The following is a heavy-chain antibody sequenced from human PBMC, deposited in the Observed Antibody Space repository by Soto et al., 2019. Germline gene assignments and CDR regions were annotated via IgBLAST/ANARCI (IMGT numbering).Heavy chain of an antibody. CDR1: GFTFSSYG. Sequence: QVQLVESGGGVVQPGRSLRLSCAASGFTFSSYGMHWVRQAPGKGLEWVAVIWYDGSNKYYADSVMGRFTISRDNSKNQPDMQMNSLGVVDTAVDYCARDGQLGGFDYWGQGTLVTGSS. CDR2: IWYDGSNK. CDR3: ARDGQLGGFDY. V-gene: IGHV3-33*01. D-gene: IGHD1-1*01. J-gene: IGHJ4*02.